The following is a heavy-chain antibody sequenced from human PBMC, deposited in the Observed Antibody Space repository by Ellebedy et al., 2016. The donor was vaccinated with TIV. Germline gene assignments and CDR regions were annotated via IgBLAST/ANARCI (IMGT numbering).Heavy chain of an antibody. CDR2: ISYDGSNK. V-gene: IGHV3-30*18. D-gene: IGHD1-26*01. CDR1: GFTFSSYG. J-gene: IGHJ4*02. CDR3: AKEGALKWELPQPYYFDY. Sequence: GGSLRLSXAASGFTFSSYGMHWVRQAPGKGLEWVAVISYDGSNKYYADSVKGRFTISRDNSKNTLYLQMNSLRAEDTAVYYCAKEGALKWELPQPYYFDYWGQGTLVTVSS.